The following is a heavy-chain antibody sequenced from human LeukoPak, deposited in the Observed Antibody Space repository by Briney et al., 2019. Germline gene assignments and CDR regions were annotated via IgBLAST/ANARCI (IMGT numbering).Heavy chain of an antibody. V-gene: IGHV3-48*01. CDR1: GFTFSSYR. D-gene: IGHD3-10*01. CDR3: ARSDRWFGAYYFDY. Sequence: AGGSLRLSCAASGFTFSSYRMNWVRQAPGKGLEWVSYISSSSSTIYYADSVKGRFTISRDNAKNSLYLQMNSLRAEDTAVYYCARSDRWFGAYYFDYWGQGTLVTVSS. J-gene: IGHJ4*02. CDR2: ISSSSSTI.